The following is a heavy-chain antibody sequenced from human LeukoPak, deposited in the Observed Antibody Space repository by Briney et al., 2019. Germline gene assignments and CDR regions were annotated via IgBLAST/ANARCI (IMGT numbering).Heavy chain of an antibody. CDR2: IKQDGSET. V-gene: IGHV3-7*01. D-gene: IGHD1-26*01. CDR1: GFTFSSYW. J-gene: IGHJ4*02. CDR3: TRDWDIDY. Sequence: GGSLRLSCAASGFTFSSYWMSWVRQAPGKGLEWVASIKQDGSETYYVDSVKGRFTISRDNAKNSLYLQMNSLRDEDTAVYYCTRDWDIDYWGQGTLVTVSS.